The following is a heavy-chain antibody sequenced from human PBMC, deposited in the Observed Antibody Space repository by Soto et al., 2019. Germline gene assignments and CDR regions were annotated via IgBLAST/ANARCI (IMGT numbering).Heavy chain of an antibody. J-gene: IGHJ4*02. Sequence: EVQLLEFGGGLVQPGGSLRLSCAASGFTFSAYAMSWVRQAPGKGLEWVSAISGSGDNTYYAQSVKGRFTFSRDNSKNTLYLQMNSLKAEDTAVYYCAKDSGRGGGSFFNYWGQGTLVTVSS. V-gene: IGHV3-23*01. D-gene: IGHD2-15*01. CDR2: ISGSGDNT. CDR3: AKDSGRGGGSFFNY. CDR1: GFTFSAYA.